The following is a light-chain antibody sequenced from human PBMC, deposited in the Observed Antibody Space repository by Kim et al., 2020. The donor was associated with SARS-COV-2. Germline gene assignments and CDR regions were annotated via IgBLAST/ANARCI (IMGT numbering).Light chain of an antibody. Sequence: ASVGSRVTITCRASQDISNYLAWFQQKPGNAPKSLIYGASSLHTGVPSKFSGSGSGTDFTLTISSLQPEDFATYYCQQYHSYPITFGQGTRLEIK. CDR1: QDISNY. CDR3: QQYHSYPIT. V-gene: IGKV1-16*02. CDR2: GAS. J-gene: IGKJ5*01.